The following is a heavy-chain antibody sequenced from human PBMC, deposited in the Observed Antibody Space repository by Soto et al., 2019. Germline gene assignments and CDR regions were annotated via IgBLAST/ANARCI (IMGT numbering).Heavy chain of an antibody. Sequence: GGSLRLSCAASGFTFSNYPMSWVRQAPGKGLEWVSSIIGSGGSSYYADSVKGRFTISRDNSKNTLYLQMNSLRAEDTAVYYCANVTDDLADYVEGFDCWGQGTMVTVAS. CDR2: IIGSGGSS. J-gene: IGHJ3*01. CDR3: ANVTDDLADYVEGFDC. D-gene: IGHD4-17*01. V-gene: IGHV3-23*01. CDR1: GFTFSNYP.